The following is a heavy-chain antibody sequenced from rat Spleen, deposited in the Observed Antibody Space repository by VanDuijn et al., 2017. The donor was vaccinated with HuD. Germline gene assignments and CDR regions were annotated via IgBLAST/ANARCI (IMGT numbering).Heavy chain of an antibody. J-gene: IGHJ2*01. Sequence: EVHLVESGGGLVQPGRSLKLSCAASGFTFSTYYMAWVRQAPTKGLEWVASITDSGDNTYYRDSVKGRFTISRDNAKGTLYLQMDSLRSEDTATYYCTSSILWVLDYWGQGVMVTVSS. D-gene: IGHD1-7*01. CDR1: GFTFSTYY. V-gene: IGHV5S23*01. CDR3: TSSILWVLDY. CDR2: ITDSGDNT.